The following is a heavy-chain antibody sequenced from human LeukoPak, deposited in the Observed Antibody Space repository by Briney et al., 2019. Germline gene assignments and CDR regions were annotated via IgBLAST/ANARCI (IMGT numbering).Heavy chain of an antibody. D-gene: IGHD1-14*01. J-gene: IGHJ4*02. V-gene: IGHV3-7*05. CDR1: GLTFSGHW. CDR3: LASSGY. Sequence: GGSLRLSCAASGLTFSGHWMNWVRQAPGKGLEWVANIKPDGSGTNYVDSVKGRFTISRDNAKNSAYLQMNSLTAEDTALYYCLASSGYWGQGTLVRVSS. CDR2: IKPDGSGT.